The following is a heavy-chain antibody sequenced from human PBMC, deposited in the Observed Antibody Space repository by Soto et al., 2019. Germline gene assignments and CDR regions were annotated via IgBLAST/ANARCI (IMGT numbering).Heavy chain of an antibody. CDR3: ARGRIVVVVAAGRPNWFDP. D-gene: IGHD2-15*01. CDR1: GYSFTSYD. Sequence: ASVKVSCKASGYSFTSYDLNWVRQATGQGLDWMGWMNPNSGNTGYAQKFQGRVTMTRNTSISTAYMELSSLRSEDTAVYYCARGRIVVVVAAGRPNWFDPWGQGILVTVSS. CDR2: MNPNSGNT. V-gene: IGHV1-8*01. J-gene: IGHJ5*02.